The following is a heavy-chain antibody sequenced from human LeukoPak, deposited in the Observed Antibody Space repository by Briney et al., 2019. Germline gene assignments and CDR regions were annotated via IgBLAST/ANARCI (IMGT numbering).Heavy chain of an antibody. CDR3: ARDETGLGATNVDY. Sequence: PPGGSLRLSCVASGFTFSSYEMNWVRQVPGKGLEWVSYISSSGSTSHYADSVKGRFAISRDNATSSLYLQMNSLRAEDTAVYYCARDETGLGATNVDYWGQGTLVTVSS. CDR2: ISSSGSTS. CDR1: GFTFSSYE. J-gene: IGHJ4*02. V-gene: IGHV3-48*03. D-gene: IGHD3/OR15-3a*01.